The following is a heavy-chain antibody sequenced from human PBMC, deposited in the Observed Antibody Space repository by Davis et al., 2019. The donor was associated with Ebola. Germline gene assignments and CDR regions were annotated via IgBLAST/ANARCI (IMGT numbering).Heavy chain of an antibody. CDR2: IRSKANSYAT. CDR1: GFTFSGSA. V-gene: IGHV3-73*01. CDR3: TRHSSYYYYGMDV. J-gene: IGHJ6*04. D-gene: IGHD6-13*01. Sequence: GESLKISCAASGFTFSGSAMHWVRQASGKGLEWVGRIRSKANSYATAYAASVKGRFTISRDDSKNTAYLQMNSLKTEDTAVYYCTRHSSYYYYGMDVWGKGTTVTVSS.